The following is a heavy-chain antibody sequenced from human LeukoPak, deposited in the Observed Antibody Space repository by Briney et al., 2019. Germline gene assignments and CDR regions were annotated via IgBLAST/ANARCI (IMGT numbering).Heavy chain of an antibody. CDR3: ARGGDIVVVVAATDVTWAFDI. J-gene: IGHJ3*02. D-gene: IGHD2-15*01. CDR2: ISAYNGNT. CDR1: GYTFSNYA. Sequence: ASVKVSCKASGYTFSNYAMIWVRQAPGQGLEWMGWISAYNGNTNYAQKLQGRVTMTTDTSTSTAYMELRSLRSDDTAVYYCARGGDIVVVVAATDVTWAFDIWGQGTMVTVSS. V-gene: IGHV1-18*01.